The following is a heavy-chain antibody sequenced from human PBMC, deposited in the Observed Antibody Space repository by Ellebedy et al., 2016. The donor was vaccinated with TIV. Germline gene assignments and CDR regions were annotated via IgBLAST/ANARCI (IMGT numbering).Heavy chain of an antibody. J-gene: IGHJ3*02. CDR3: ARVVWQQPVSYAFDI. D-gene: IGHD6-13*01. V-gene: IGHV4-59*01. CDR2: IYYSGST. Sequence: MPSETLSLTCTVSGGSISSYHWSWFRQLPGKGLEWIGYIYYSGSTNYNPSLKSRVTISVDTSKTQFSLKLSSVTAADTAVYYCARVVWQQPVSYAFDIWGQGTMVTVSS. CDR1: GGSISSYH.